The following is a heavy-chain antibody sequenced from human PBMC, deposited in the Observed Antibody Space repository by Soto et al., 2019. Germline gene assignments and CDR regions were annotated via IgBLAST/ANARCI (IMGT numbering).Heavy chain of an antibody. CDR2: INPNSGGT. J-gene: IGHJ4*02. V-gene: IGHV1-2*04. CDR1: GYTFTGYY. D-gene: IGHD3-9*01. Sequence: QVQLVQSGAEVKKPGASVKVSCKASGYTFTGYYMHWVRQAPGQGLEWMGWINPNSGGTNYAQKFQGWVTMTRDTSISTAYMELSRLRSDDTAVYYCARSDYDILTGYPKYYFDYWGQGTLVTVSS. CDR3: ARSDYDILTGYPKYYFDY.